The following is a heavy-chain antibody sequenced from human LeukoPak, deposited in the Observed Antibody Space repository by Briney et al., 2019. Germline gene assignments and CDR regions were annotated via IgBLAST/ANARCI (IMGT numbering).Heavy chain of an antibody. D-gene: IGHD4-23*01. CDR3: ARQATTVITTGIDY. CDR2: IYPGDSDT. CDR1: GYSFTNYW. Sequence: GESLKISCRGSGYSFTNYWIGWVRQMPGKGVEWMGIIYPGDSDTRYSPSFQGQVTISADKSISTAYLQWSGLKASDTAMYYCARQATTVITTGIDYWGQGTLVTVSS. J-gene: IGHJ4*02. V-gene: IGHV5-51*01.